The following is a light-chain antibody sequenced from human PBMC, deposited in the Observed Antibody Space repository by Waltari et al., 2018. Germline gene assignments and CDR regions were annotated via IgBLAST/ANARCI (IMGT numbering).Light chain of an antibody. J-gene: IGKJ1*01. Sequence: EIMLTQSPGTLSLSPGERATLSCRASQSISRTLAWYQQKPGQAPRRLIYDASSRATGIPDRFSGRGSGTDFSLTISRLEPEDFAVYYCQKYGTLPATFGQGTKVEIK. CDR3: QKYGTLPAT. CDR2: DAS. CDR1: QSISRT. V-gene: IGKV3-20*01.